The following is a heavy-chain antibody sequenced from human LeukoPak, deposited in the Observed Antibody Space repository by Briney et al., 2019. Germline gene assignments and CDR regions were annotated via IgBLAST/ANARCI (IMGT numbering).Heavy chain of an antibody. CDR3: ARDICSGGSSYGALFAFDI. D-gene: IGHD2-15*01. Sequence: GASVKVSCKASGYTFTRYYMHCVGQAPGQGLEWMGGINPNSGGTNYAQKFQGWVTMTRDTSISTAYMELSRLRSDDKAVYYCARDICSGGSSYGALFAFDIWGQGTMVTVSS. V-gene: IGHV1-2*04. CDR2: INPNSGGT. J-gene: IGHJ3*02. CDR1: GYTFTRYY.